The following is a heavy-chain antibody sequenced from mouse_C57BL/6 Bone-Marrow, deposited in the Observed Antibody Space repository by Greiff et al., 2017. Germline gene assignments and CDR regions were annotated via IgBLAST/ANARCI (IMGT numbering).Heavy chain of an antibody. Sequence: VQLQQSGAELVRPGSSVKLSCKASGYTFTSYWMHWVKQRPIQGLEWIGNIDPSDSETHYNQKFKDKATLTVDKSSSTAYMQLSSLTSEDSAVYYCASGDYLPHWGQGTTLIVSS. J-gene: IGHJ2*01. CDR2: IDPSDSET. D-gene: IGHD1-1*01. CDR1: GYTFTSYW. CDR3: ASGDYLPH. V-gene: IGHV1-52*01.